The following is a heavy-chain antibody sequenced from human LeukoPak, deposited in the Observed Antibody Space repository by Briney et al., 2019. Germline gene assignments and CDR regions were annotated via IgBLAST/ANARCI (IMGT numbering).Heavy chain of an antibody. CDR1: GFIFSDHY. CDR2: ITNSGNTM. Sequence: GGSLRLSCAASGFIFSDHYMSWIRQAPGQGLEWISYITNSGNTMYYSDSVKGRFTISRDNAKKSLYLQMNSLRDEDTVVYYCARGAGPLFDPWGQGTLVTVS. V-gene: IGHV3-11*01. J-gene: IGHJ5*02. CDR3: ARGAGPLFDP.